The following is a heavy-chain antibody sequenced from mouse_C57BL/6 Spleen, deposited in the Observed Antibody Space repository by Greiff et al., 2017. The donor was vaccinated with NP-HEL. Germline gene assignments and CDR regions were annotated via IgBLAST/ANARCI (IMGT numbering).Heavy chain of an antibody. CDR1: GYTFTSYW. CDR2: INPSNGGT. J-gene: IGHJ4*01. CDR3: ARYENLGGNYLLAMDY. Sequence: VQLQQPGTELVKPGASVKLSCKASGYTFTSYWMHWVKQRPGQGLEWIGNINPSNGGTNYNEKFKSKATLTVDKSSSTAYMQLSSLTSEDSAVYYCARYENLGGNYLLAMDYWGQGTSVTVSS. D-gene: IGHD2-1*01. V-gene: IGHV1-53*01.